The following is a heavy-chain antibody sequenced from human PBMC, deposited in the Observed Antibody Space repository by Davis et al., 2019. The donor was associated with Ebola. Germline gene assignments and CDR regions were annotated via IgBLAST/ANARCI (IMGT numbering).Heavy chain of an antibody. J-gene: IGHJ6*04. V-gene: IGHV4-34*01. Sequence: PETLSLTCAVYAASSSVHYWRWIRQPPRKGLEWMGEFNHSEHTTSNPSLKSRATISVDTSKNQFSLKLSSVTAADPAVYYCARHGEYYYGSSGSGWSGMDVWGKGTTVTVSS. CDR2: FNHSEHT. CDR1: AASSSVHY. D-gene: IGHD3-22*01. CDR3: ARHGEYYYGSSGSGWSGMDV.